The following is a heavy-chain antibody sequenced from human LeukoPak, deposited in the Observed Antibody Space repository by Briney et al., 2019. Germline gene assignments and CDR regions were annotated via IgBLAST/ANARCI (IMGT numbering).Heavy chain of an antibody. J-gene: IGHJ4*02. Sequence: ASVKVCCEASGYTYTSYGISWVRQAPGQGHEWMGWISAYNGSTNYAQKLQGRVTMTTDTSTSTAYMELRSLRSDDTAVYYCARGGGYSGYDLIDYWGQGTLVTVSS. CDR3: ARGGGYSGYDLIDY. D-gene: IGHD5-12*01. V-gene: IGHV1-18*01. CDR2: ISAYNGST. CDR1: GYTYTSYG.